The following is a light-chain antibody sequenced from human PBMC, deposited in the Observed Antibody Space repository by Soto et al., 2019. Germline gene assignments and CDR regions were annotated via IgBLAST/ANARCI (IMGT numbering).Light chain of an antibody. V-gene: IGLV7-43*01. J-gene: IGLJ3*02. Sequence: QAVVTQEPSLTVSPGGTVTLTCSSSTGAVTSGYYPSWFQQKPGQAPKSLIYSTNKRHSWTPARFSGSLLGAKAALTLSHVRPEDEADYYCLLYYGGAHVMFGGGTKLTVL. CDR3: LLYYGGAHVM. CDR1: TGAVTSGYY. CDR2: STN.